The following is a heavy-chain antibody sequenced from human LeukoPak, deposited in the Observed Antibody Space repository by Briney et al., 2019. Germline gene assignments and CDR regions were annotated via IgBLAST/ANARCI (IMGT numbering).Heavy chain of an antibody. J-gene: IGHJ4*02. CDR1: GVSFNDYY. Sequence: SETLSLTCAVSGVSFNDYYWSWVRQTPGKGLEWIGGINHSGYTNDSPSLKSRVPLSIDPSRKQFSLNLRSVTVADTGIYYCTRMTTGHDYWGQGTLVTVPS. V-gene: IGHV4-34*01. CDR2: INHSGYT. CDR3: TRMTTGHDY. D-gene: IGHD4-17*01.